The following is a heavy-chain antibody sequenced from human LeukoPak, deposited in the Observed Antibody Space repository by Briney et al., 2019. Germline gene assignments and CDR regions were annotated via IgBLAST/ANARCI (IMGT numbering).Heavy chain of an antibody. J-gene: IGHJ3*02. V-gene: IGHV4-4*02. D-gene: IGHD3-22*01. CDR1: GASISSGDW. CDR2: IYHSGFT. Sequence: SGTLSLTCAVSGASISSGDWWSWVRQPPGKGLEWIGEIYHSGFTNYNPSLKTRAIMSVDKSKNQFSLKLSSVTAADTAVYYCARAYYYASSAFDIWGQGTMVTVSS. CDR3: ARAYYYASSAFDI.